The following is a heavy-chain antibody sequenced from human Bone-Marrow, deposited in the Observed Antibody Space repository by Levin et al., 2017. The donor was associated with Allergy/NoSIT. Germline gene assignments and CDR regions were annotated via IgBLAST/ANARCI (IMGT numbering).Heavy chain of an antibody. CDR3: AGRTYYDILTGKVGYMDV. V-gene: IGHV4-59*01. CDR1: GGSISSYY. CDR2: IYYSGST. D-gene: IGHD3-9*01. J-gene: IGHJ6*03. Sequence: GSLRLSCTVSGGSISSYYWSWIRQPPGKGLEWIGYIYYSGSTNYNPSLKSRVTISVDTSKNQFSLKLSSVTAADTAVYYCAGRTYYDILTGKVGYMDVWGKGTTVTVSS.